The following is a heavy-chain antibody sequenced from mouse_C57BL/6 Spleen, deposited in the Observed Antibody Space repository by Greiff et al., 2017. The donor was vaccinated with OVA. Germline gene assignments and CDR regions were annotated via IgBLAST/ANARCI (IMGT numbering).Heavy chain of an antibody. J-gene: IGHJ2*01. CDR2: IYPRSGNT. CDR3: ARDWDSYFDY. Sequence: QVQLKESGAELARPGASVKLSCKASGYTFTSYGISWVKQRTGQGLEWIGEIYPRSGNTYYNEKFKGKATLTADKSSSTAYMELRSLTSEDSAVYFCARDWDSYFDYWGQGTTLTVSS. CDR1: GYTFTSYG. D-gene: IGHD4-1*01. V-gene: IGHV1-81*01.